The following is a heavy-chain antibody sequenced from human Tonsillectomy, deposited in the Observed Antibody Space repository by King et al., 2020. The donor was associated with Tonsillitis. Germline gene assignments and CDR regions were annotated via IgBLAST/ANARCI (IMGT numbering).Heavy chain of an antibody. CDR3: ARVANTVVLGAFDY. CDR2: IYYSGST. CDR1: GDSISNYF. D-gene: IGHD4-23*01. Sequence: VQLVESGPGLLKPSETLSLTCTVSGDSISNYFWSWIRQSPDKGLEWIGYIYYSGSTDYNSGSTDYTPSLKSRITISVDSSKNQFSLKLRSVTAADTAVYYCARVANTVVLGAFDYWGQGTLVTVSS. J-gene: IGHJ4*02. V-gene: IGHV4-59*01.